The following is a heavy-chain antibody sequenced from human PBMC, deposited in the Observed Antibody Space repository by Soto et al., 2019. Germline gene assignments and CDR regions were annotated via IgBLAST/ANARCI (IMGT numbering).Heavy chain of an antibody. V-gene: IGHV4-4*02. CDR2: IYHSGST. CDR1: GGSISSSNW. Sequence: QVQLQESGPGLVKPSGTLSLTCAVSGGSISSSNWWSWVRQPPGKGLEWIGEIYHSGSTNYNPSLKGRVTMSVDKSKNQFSLKLSSVTAADTAVYYCARLLYSSSSVFDYWGQGTLVTVSS. D-gene: IGHD6-6*01. CDR3: ARLLYSSSSVFDY. J-gene: IGHJ4*02.